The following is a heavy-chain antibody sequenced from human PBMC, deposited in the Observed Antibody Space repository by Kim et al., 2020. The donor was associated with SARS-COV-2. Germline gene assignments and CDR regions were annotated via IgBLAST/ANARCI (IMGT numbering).Heavy chain of an antibody. V-gene: IGHV3-21*01. D-gene: IGHD3-22*01. J-gene: IGHJ4*02. CDR3: ARDPDYYDSGGLIGH. Sequence: DSVKRRFPHSRDNAKNYLYQQMNSLRAEDTAVYYCARDPDYYDSGGLIGHWGQGTLVTVSS.